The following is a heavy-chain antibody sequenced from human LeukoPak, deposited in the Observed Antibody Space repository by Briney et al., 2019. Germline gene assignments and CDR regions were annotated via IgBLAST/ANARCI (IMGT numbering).Heavy chain of an antibody. D-gene: IGHD1-7*01. Sequence: PGGSLRLSCAASGFTFGDYAMNWVRQAPGKGLEWVSYITTAGTTTYYADSVKGRFTISRDNAKNSLYLQMNSLRAEDTAVYYCARETGTFDHRGQGTLVIVSS. CDR2: ITTAGTTT. CDR3: ARETGTFDH. CDR1: GFTFGDYA. V-gene: IGHV3-48*01. J-gene: IGHJ4*02.